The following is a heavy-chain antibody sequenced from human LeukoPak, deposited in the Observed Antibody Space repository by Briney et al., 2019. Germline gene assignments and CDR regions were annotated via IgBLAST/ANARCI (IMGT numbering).Heavy chain of an antibody. CDR2: INPNSGGT. CDR3: AREMRPDYYYYYMDI. V-gene: IGHV1-2*02. J-gene: IGHJ6*03. CDR1: GYTFTGYY. D-gene: IGHD6-6*01. Sequence: ASVKVSCKASGYTFTGYYMHWVRQAPGQGLEWMGWINPNSGGTNYAQKFQGRVTMTRDTSISTAYMELSRLRSDDTAVYYCAREMRPDYYYYYMDIWGKGTTVTVSS.